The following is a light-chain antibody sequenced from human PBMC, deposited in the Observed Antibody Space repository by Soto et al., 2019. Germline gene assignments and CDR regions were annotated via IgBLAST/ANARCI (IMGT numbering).Light chain of an antibody. Sequence: EIVLTQSPGTLSLSPGERATLSCRASQSVSSSYLAWYQQKPGQAPRLLIYGASSRATGIPDRFSGSGSGTDFTLTISRLEPEDFAVYYYQQYGSSPLTFGGGTKV. CDR2: GAS. J-gene: IGKJ4*01. CDR3: QQYGSSPLT. CDR1: QSVSSSY. V-gene: IGKV3-20*01.